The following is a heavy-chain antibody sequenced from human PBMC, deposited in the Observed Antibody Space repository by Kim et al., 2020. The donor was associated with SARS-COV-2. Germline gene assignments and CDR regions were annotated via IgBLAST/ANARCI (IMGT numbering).Heavy chain of an antibody. Sequence: SETLSLTCTVSGGFISDSGHYWGWIRQSPGKGLEWIGNIYYNGGTFYNPSLKSRVIISVDSSKNVFSLRLTSVTAADTAVYYGARGGIDLVAWFDLWGPG. CDR3: ARGGIDLVAWFDL. CDR1: GGFISDSGHY. CDR2: IYYNGGT. J-gene: IGHJ5*02. V-gene: IGHV4-39*02. D-gene: IGHD6-13*01.